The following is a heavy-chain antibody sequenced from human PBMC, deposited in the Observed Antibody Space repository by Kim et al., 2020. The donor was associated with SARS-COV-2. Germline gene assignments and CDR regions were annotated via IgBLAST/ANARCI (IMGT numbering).Heavy chain of an antibody. CDR3: AREAWYSSSLSDP. D-gene: IGHD6-6*01. V-gene: IGHV4-30-2*05. Sequence: YNPSLKSRVTISVDTSKNQFSLKLSSVTAADTAVYYCAREAWYSSSLSDPWGQGTLVTVSS. J-gene: IGHJ5*02.